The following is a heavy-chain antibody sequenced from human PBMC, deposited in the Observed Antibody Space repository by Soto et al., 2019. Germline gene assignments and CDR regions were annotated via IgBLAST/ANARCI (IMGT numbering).Heavy chain of an antibody. D-gene: IGHD1-26*01. CDR1: GVSVSSNY. J-gene: IGHJ6*02. Sequence: PGGSLRLSCEVSGVSVSSNYISWVRQAPGKGLEWVSVLFSGGSTYYADSVQGRFTISRDTSKSTVYLQMHSLTAEDTAVYYCTGDQSIVGATGGAYFYYGMDVWGQGTTVTVSS. V-gene: IGHV3-53*01. CDR2: LFSGGST. CDR3: TGDQSIVGATGGAYFYYGMDV.